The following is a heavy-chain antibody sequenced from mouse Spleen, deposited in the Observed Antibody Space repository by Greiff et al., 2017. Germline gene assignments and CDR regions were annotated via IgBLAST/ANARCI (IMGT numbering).Heavy chain of an antibody. CDR3: ARVPFITTVVGGYFDY. V-gene: IGHV1-82*01. CDR2: IYPGGGDT. J-gene: IGHJ2*01. CDR1: GYAFSSSW. Sequence: VKLQESGPELVKPGASVKISCKASGYAFSSSWMNWVQQRPGKGLEWIGRIYPGGGDTNYNGKFKGKATLTADKSSSTAYMQLSSLTSEDSAVYFCARVPFITTVVGGYFDYWGQGTTLTVSS. D-gene: IGHD1-1*01.